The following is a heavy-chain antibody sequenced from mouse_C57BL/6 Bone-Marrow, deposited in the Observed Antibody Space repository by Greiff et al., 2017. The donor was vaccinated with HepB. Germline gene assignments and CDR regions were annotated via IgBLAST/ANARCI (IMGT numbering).Heavy chain of an antibody. V-gene: IGHV1-64*01. CDR3: APIGKFITTVD. CDR2: IHPNSGST. J-gene: IGHJ2*01. CDR1: GYTFTSYW. D-gene: IGHD1-1*01. Sequence: VKLQQPGAELVKPGASVKLSCKASGYTFTSYWMHWVKQRPGQGLEWIGMIHPNSGSTNYNEKFKSKATLTVDKSSSTAYMQLSSLTSEDSAVYYCAPIGKFITTVDWGQGTTLTVSS.